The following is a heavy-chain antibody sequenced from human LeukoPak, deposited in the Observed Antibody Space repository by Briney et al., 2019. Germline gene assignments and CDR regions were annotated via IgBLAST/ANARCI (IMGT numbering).Heavy chain of an antibody. CDR1: GFTFSAYA. D-gene: IGHD3-16*01. CDR3: ARVPSLFGY. Sequence: TGGSLRLSCAASGFTFSAYAMHWVRQAPGRGLEWVAFISYDGSDEYYADSVKGRFTISRDNSKDTLFLEMSSLRPEDTAIYYCARVPSLFGYWGQGTLVTVSS. CDR2: ISYDGSDE. V-gene: IGHV3-30-3*01. J-gene: IGHJ4*02.